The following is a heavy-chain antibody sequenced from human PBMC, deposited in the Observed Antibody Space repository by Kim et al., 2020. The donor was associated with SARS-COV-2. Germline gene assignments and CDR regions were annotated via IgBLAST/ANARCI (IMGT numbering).Heavy chain of an antibody. V-gene: IGHV4-4*07. Sequence: RGNTTSNPSLKSRLSMSVDTSKNQFFLKLNSVTAADTAVYYCARDGYGMDVWGQGTTVTVSS. CDR2: RGNT. J-gene: IGHJ6*02. CDR3: ARDGYGMDV.